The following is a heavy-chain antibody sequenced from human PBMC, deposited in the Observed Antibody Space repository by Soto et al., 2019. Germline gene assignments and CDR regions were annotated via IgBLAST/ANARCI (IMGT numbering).Heavy chain of an antibody. CDR3: ARLPVADLYRDY. CDR2: IIPIFGTA. D-gene: IGHD6-19*01. V-gene: IGHV1-69*12. CDR1: GGTFSSYA. J-gene: IGHJ4*02. Sequence: QVQLVQSGAEMKKPGSSVKVSCKASGGTFSSYAISWVRQAPGQGLEWMGGIIPIFGTANYAQKFQGRVTITADESTSTAYMELSRLSSEDTAVYYCARLPVADLYRDYWGQGSLVTVSS.